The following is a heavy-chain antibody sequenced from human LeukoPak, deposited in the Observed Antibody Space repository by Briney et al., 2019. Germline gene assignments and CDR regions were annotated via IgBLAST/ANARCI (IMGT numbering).Heavy chain of an antibody. J-gene: IGHJ4*02. Sequence: ASVKVSCKASGYTFTSYYMHWVRQAPGPGLEWMGIINPSGGSTSYAQKFQGRVTMTRDTSTSTVYMELSSLRSEDTAVYYCARNYYDSSGYYSALDYWGQGTLVTVSS. CDR2: INPSGGST. CDR3: ARNYYDSSGYYSALDY. V-gene: IGHV1-46*01. D-gene: IGHD3-22*01. CDR1: GYTFTSYY.